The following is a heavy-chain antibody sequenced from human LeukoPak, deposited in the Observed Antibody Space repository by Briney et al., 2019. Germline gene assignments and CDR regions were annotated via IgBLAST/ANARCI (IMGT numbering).Heavy chain of an antibody. V-gene: IGHV5-51*01. D-gene: IGHD3-22*01. CDR2: IYPGDSDT. J-gene: IGHJ3*02. Sequence: GESLQISCQGSGYSFTSYWIGWVRQMPGKGLEWMGIIYPGDSDTRYSPSFQGQVTISADKSISTAYLQWSSLKASDTAMYYCASGYYYDSSGPDAFDIWGQGTMVAVSS. CDR3: ASGYYYDSSGPDAFDI. CDR1: GYSFTSYW.